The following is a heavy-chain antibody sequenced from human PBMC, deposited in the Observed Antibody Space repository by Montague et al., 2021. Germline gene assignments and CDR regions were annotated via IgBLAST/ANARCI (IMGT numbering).Heavy chain of an antibody. Sequence: SETLSLTCNVSGYSITSGYYWGWIRQSPERGLEWFVSVYHNGGTYYSPSLKRRVTISVDTSKNQVSLRLNSVIAADTALYYCARIGGGEYSVSWGQGILVTVSP. V-gene: IGHV4-38-2*02. CDR2: VYHNGGT. D-gene: IGHD3-16*01. J-gene: IGHJ4*02. CDR1: GYSITSGYY. CDR3: ARIGGGEYSVS.